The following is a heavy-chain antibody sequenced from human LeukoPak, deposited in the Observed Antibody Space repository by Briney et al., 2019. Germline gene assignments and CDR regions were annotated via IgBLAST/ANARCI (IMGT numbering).Heavy chain of an antibody. D-gene: IGHD6-13*01. V-gene: IGHV4-61*02. CDR3: ARGAAAVSLALSTYYYYYYMDV. Sequence: SQTLSLTCTVSGGSISSGSYYWSWIRQPAGKGLEWIGRIYTSGSTNYNPSLKSRVTISVDTSRNQFSLKLSSVTAADTAVYYCARGAAAVSLALSTYYYYYYMDVWGKGTTVTISS. CDR2: IYTSGST. J-gene: IGHJ6*03. CDR1: GGSISSGSYY.